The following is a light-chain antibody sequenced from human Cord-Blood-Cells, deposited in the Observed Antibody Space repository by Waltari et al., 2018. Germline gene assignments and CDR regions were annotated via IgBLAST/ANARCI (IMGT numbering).Light chain of an antibody. CDR1: SRDVGGYYH. CDR3: SSYTSSSTVV. Sequence: QSALTQPASVSGSPGPSITISFPGTSRDVGGYYHFLWYQQHPGKAPKPMIYDVSKRPSGVPNRFSGSKSGNTASLTISGLQAEDEADYYCSSYTSSSTVVFGGGTKLTVL. V-gene: IGLV2-14*01. J-gene: IGLJ2*01. CDR2: DVS.